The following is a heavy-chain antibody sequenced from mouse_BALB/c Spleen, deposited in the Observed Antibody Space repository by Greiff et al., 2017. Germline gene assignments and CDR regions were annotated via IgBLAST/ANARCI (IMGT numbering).Heavy chain of an antibody. D-gene: IGHD2-14*01. Sequence: QVQLKESGAELVRPGTSVKVSCKASGYAFTNYLIEWVKQRPGQGLEWIGVINPGSGGTNYNEKFKGKATLTADKSSSTAYMQLSSLTSDDSAVYFCARDRLYAMDYWGQGTSVTVSS. CDR3: ARDRLYAMDY. V-gene: IGHV1-54*01. CDR1: GYAFTNYL. CDR2: INPGSGGT. J-gene: IGHJ4*01.